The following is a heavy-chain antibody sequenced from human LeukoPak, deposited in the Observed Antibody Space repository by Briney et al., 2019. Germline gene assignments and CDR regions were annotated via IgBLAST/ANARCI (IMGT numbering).Heavy chain of an antibody. CDR3: ARDLTAVNNLPSYYFDY. Sequence: PGGSLRLSCAASGFTFSSYAMHWVRQAPGKGLEWVAVISYDRSITYYADSVKGRFTLSCDNSKNTLYLQMNSLSPEDTAVYYCARDLTAVNNLPSYYFDYWGQGTLVTVSS. CDR2: ISYDRSIT. J-gene: IGHJ4*02. V-gene: IGHV3-30-3*01. D-gene: IGHD6-19*01. CDR1: GFTFSSYA.